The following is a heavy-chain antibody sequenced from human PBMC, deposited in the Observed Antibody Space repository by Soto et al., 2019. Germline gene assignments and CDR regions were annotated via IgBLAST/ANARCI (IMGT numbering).Heavy chain of an antibody. V-gene: IGHV3-23*01. CDR1: GFTFGSYA. Sequence: VQLLESGGSLVQPGGSLSLSCVVSGFTFGSYAMNWVRQAPGKGLEWISAISGGSDATFYADSVKGRFTISRDDSKNTLYLQLQSLRDDDTAVYYCAKDRTYDFWGGQRYFDYWGQGTLITVSS. D-gene: IGHD3-3*01. CDR2: ISGGSDAT. CDR3: AKDRTYDFWGGQRYFDY. J-gene: IGHJ4*02.